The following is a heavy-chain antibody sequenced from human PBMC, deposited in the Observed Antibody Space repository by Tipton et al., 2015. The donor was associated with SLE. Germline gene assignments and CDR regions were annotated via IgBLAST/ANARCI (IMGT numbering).Heavy chain of an antibody. J-gene: IGHJ4*02. D-gene: IGHD3-16*01. Sequence: TLSLTCTVSGYPISSGYYWGWIRQPPGKGLEWIGSIYPSGSTYYNPSLKSRVTISVDTSKNQFSLKLSSVTAADTAVYYCARHDYDTYYFDSWGQGTLVTVSS. V-gene: IGHV4-38-2*02. CDR3: ARHDYDTYYFDS. CDR2: IYPSGST. CDR1: GYPISSGYY.